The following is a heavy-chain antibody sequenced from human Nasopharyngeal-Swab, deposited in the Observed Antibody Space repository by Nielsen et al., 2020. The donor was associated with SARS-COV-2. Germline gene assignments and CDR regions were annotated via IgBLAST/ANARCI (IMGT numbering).Heavy chain of an antibody. CDR2: ISSSGSTI. J-gene: IGHJ4*02. CDR1: GFTFSSYE. CDR3: ARGTDCGGDCDKLDY. Sequence: GESLKISCAASGFTFSSYEMNWVRQAPGKGLEWVSYISSSGSTIYYADSVKGRFTISRDNAKNSLYLQMNSLRAEDTAVYYCARGTDCGGDCDKLDYWGQGTLVTVSS. V-gene: IGHV3-48*03. D-gene: IGHD2-21*01.